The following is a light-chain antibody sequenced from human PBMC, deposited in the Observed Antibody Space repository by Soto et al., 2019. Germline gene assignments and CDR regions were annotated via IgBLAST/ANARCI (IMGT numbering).Light chain of an antibody. V-gene: IGKV3-11*01. CDR1: QSVSDY. Sequence: EIVLTQSPATLSLSPGERATLSCKASQSVSDYLAWYQQKPGQAPRLLIYDASNRATGIPARFSGSGSGTDLTLIISSLEPEDFAVYYCQQRSNWPPITFGQGTRLDIK. J-gene: IGKJ5*01. CDR2: DAS. CDR3: QQRSNWPPIT.